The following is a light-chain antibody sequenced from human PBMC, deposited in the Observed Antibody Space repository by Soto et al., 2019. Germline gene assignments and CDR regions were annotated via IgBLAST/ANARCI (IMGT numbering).Light chain of an antibody. CDR3: SSYAGTDNFMV. CDR2: EVS. J-gene: IGLJ2*01. V-gene: IGLV2-8*01. CDR1: SSDIGGYNY. Sequence: QSALTQPPSASGSPGQSVTISCTGTSSDIGGYNYVSWYQQYPGKAPSLMIYEVSQRPSGVPDRFSGSKSGNTASLTVSGLQAEDDADYYCSSYAGTDNFMVFGGGTKLTVL.